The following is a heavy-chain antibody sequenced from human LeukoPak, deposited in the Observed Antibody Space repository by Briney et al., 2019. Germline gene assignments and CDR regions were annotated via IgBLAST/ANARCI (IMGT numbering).Heavy chain of an antibody. CDR2: IYSSGST. CDR1: GFSVSSNY. J-gene: IGHJ6*02. V-gene: IGHV3-66*01. Sequence: GGSLRLSCAASGFSVSSNYMSWVRQAPGKGLEWVSVIYSSGSTYYAASVKGRFTISGDNSKNMLYLQMNSLRGEDTAFYYCAREMYGHYARAMDVWGQGTTVTVSS. CDR3: AREMYGHYARAMDV. D-gene: IGHD4-17*01.